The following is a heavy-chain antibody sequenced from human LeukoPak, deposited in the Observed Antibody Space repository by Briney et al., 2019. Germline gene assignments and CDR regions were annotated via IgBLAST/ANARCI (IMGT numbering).Heavy chain of an antibody. CDR3: ARVPNPRNTYGYNDK. Sequence: ASVKVSCTASGYAFSDHGVNWVRQAPGRGLEWMGWISGYNGHTSYAQKFQGRVMVTTDRSTNTAYLELRSLRSDDTAVYYCARVPNPRNTYGYNDKWGQGTLVTVSS. CDR1: GYAFSDHG. D-gene: IGHD5-18*01. V-gene: IGHV1-18*04. J-gene: IGHJ4*02. CDR2: ISGYNGHT.